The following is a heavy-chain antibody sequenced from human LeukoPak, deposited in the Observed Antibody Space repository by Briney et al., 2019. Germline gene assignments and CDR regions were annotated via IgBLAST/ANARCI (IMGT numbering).Heavy chain of an antibody. D-gene: IGHD2-2*01. V-gene: IGHV1-69*01. J-gene: IGHJ2*01. Sequence: SVKVSCKASGGTFSSYAISWVRQAPGQGLEWMGGIIPIFGTANYAQKFQGRVTITADESTSTAYMELSSLRSEDTAVYYCARIALEVVVPAANHWYFDLWGRGTLVTVSS. CDR2: IIPIFGTA. CDR3: ARIALEVVVPAANHWYFDL. CDR1: GGTFSSYA.